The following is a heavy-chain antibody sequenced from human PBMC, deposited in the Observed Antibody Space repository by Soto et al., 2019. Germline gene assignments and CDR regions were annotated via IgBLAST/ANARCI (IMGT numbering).Heavy chain of an antibody. CDR1: GGSISSYY. CDR3: ARGLDGGNPLMPFDI. CDR2: IYYSGTT. Sequence: VQLQESGPGLVKPSGTLSLTCAVSGGSISSYYWSWIRQPPGKGLEWIGYIYYSGTTNYNPSLKIRLTISVDTSRNRFSLRLNSMTAADTAVYYCARGLDGGNPLMPFDIWGQGTMVTVS. J-gene: IGHJ3*02. D-gene: IGHD2-15*01. V-gene: IGHV4-59*01.